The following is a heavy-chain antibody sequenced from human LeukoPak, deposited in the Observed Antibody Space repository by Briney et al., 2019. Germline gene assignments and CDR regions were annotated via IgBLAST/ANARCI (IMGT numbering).Heavy chain of an antibody. CDR3: AKVDSSGYYLLDY. CDR1: GFTFSSNT. V-gene: IGHV3-21*04. D-gene: IGHD3-22*01. J-gene: IGHJ4*02. CDR2: ISTSSSHK. Sequence: GGSLRLSCAASGFTFSSNTMNWVRQAPGKGLEWVSSISTSSSHKYYADSVKGRFTISRDSSKNTLYLQMNSLRAEDTAVYYCAKVDSSGYYLLDYWGQGTLVTVSS.